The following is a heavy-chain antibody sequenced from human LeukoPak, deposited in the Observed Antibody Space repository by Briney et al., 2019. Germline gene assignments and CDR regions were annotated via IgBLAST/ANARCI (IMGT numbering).Heavy chain of an antibody. Sequence: GESLKISCKGSGYIFTNYWIGWVRQMPGKGLEWMGIIYPGDTDARYGPSFQGQVTISADKSISTAYLQWSTLKASDSAMYYCARPHGQQLIVAPAFDIWGQGTMVTVSS. CDR2: IYPGDTDA. D-gene: IGHD5-12*01. J-gene: IGHJ3*02. V-gene: IGHV5-51*01. CDR3: ARPHGQQLIVAPAFDI. CDR1: GYIFTNYW.